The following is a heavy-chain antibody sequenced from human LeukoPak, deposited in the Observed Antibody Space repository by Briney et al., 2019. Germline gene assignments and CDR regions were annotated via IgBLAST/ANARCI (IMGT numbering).Heavy chain of an antibody. D-gene: IGHD2/OR15-2a*01. CDR3: ARMKVIKGASLDC. CDR2: ISFDETKK. CDR1: GFSFSKYA. J-gene: IGHJ4*02. Sequence: GGSLRLSCAASGFSFSKYAMRWVRQAPGQGLEWVAVISFDETKKYYADSVKGRFTISRDNSNNTLFLQMNSLKTEDTAVYFCARMKVIKGASLDCWGQGSLVTVSS. V-gene: IGHV3-30-3*01.